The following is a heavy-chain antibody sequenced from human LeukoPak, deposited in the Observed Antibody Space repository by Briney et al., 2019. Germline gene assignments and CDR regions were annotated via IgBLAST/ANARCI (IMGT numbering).Heavy chain of an antibody. Sequence: SETLSLTCTVSGGSISSSSYYWGWIRQLPGKGLEWIGSIYYSGSTYYNPSLKSRVTISVDTSKNQFSLKLSSVTAADTAVYYCARDSYMVRGKPDYWGQGTLVTVSS. CDR3: ARDSYMVRGKPDY. CDR1: GGSISSSSYY. D-gene: IGHD3-10*01. V-gene: IGHV4-39*02. J-gene: IGHJ4*02. CDR2: IYYSGST.